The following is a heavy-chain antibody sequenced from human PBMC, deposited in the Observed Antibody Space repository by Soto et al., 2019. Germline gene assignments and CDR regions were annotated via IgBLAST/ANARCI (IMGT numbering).Heavy chain of an antibody. CDR1: GHSFNKYD. CDR2: VNPNSGET. J-gene: IGHJ5*02. D-gene: IGHD2-8*02. Sequence: GASVKVSCKASGHSFNKYDINWVRQAPGQGLEWMGWVNPNSGETGFAQKFQGRITMTRNTSINTVYMELRSLRSDDTAAYYRSDTGGPWGQGTLVTVSS. V-gene: IGHV1-8*01. CDR3: SDTGGP.